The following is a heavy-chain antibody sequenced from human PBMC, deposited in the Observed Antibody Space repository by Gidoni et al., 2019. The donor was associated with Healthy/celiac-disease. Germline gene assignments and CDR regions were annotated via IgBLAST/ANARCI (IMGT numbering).Heavy chain of an antibody. V-gene: IGHV4-59*08. CDR1: GGSISSSY. J-gene: IGHJ4*02. D-gene: IGHD2-8*02. Sequence: QVQLQESGPGLVKPSETLSLTCTVSGGSISSSYWSWIRQPPGKGLEWIGYIYYSGSTNYNPSLKSRVTISVDTSKNQFSLKLSSVTAADTAVYYCARAVGGVFFDYWGQGTLVTVSS. CDR2: IYYSGST. CDR3: ARAVGGVFFDY.